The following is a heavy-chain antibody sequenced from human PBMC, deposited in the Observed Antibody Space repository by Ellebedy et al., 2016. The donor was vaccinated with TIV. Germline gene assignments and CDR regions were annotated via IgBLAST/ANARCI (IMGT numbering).Heavy chain of an antibody. J-gene: IGHJ4*02. D-gene: IGHD3-22*01. CDR2: IYPGGTT. Sequence: GESLKISCAASGFTVSGSYMTWVRQAPGKGLEWVAVIYPGGTTHYADSVKGRFTVSRDDSKKTLYLQMNSLRAEDTAVYYCAKGRGGGSDSSAPRYYFDYWGLGTLVTVSS. CDR3: AKGRGGGSDSSAPRYYFDY. V-gene: IGHV3-53*01. CDR1: GFTVSGSY.